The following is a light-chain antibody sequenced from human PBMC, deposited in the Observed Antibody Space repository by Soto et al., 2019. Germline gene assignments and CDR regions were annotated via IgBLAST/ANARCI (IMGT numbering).Light chain of an antibody. J-gene: IGKJ4*01. Sequence: EIVLTQSPGTLSLSPGERATLSCRASQSVSSSYLAWYQQKPGQAPSLLIYDASSRATGIPDRFSGSGSGTDFTITISRLEPEDFAVYYRQQYGSSPLTFGGGTKVEIK. V-gene: IGKV3-20*01. CDR1: QSVSSSY. CDR2: DAS. CDR3: QQYGSSPLT.